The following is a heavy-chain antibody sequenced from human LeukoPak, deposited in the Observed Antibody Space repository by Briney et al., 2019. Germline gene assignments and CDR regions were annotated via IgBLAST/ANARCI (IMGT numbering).Heavy chain of an antibody. D-gene: IGHD5-12*01. CDR2: ISYDGSNK. V-gene: IGHV3-30-3*01. Sequence: GRSLRLSCAASGFTFSSYAMHWVRQAPGKGLEWVAVISYDGSNKYYADSVKGRFTISRDNSKNTLYLQMNSLRAEDTAVYYCARERGYSGYPSDYWGQGTLVTVSS. CDR3: ARERGYSGYPSDY. J-gene: IGHJ4*02. CDR1: GFTFSSYA.